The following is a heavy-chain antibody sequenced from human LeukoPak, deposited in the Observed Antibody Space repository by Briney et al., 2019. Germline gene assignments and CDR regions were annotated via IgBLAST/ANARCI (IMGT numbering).Heavy chain of an antibody. J-gene: IGHJ5*02. CDR3: ARPYYYDSRIDP. CDR1: GVSISSGDYY. D-gene: IGHD3-22*01. CDR2: TYYSGST. V-gene: IGHV4-30-4*01. Sequence: PSQTLSLTCTVSGVSISSGDYYWGWLRQPPGKGLEWIVYTYYSGSTYYNPSLKSRVTISVDTSKHQFSLKLSSVTAADTVVYYCARPYYYDSRIDPWGQGTRVTVSS.